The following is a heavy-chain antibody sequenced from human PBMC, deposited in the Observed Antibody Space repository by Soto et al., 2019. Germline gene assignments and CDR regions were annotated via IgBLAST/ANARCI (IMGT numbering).Heavy chain of an antibody. V-gene: IGHV3-23*01. J-gene: IGHJ5*02. CDR1: GFTFSSYA. D-gene: IGHD2-15*01. Sequence: GGSLRLSCAASGFTFSSYAMSWVRQAPGKGLEWVSAISGSGGSTYYADSVKGRFTISRDNSKNTLYLQMNSLRAEDTAVYYCAKDGYPIGYCSGGSCWKDNWFDPWGQGTLVTVSS. CDR3: AKDGYPIGYCSGGSCWKDNWFDP. CDR2: ISGSGGST.